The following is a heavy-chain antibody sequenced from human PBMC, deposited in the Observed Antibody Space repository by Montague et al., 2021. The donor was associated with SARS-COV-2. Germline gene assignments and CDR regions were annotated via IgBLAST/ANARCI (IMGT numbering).Heavy chain of an antibody. CDR3: GRAAMVVSGKKAFDI. V-gene: IGHV4-4*02. J-gene: IGHJ3*02. Sequence: SETLSLTCAVSGGSISSSYWWCWRRHPPGKVLEWVGEYYNTGSNYYNSSLKSRVIISVDKSKKQFSMKLCSVTAADTAVYFCGRAAMVVSGKKAFDIWGQGTMVTVSS. CDR1: GGSISSSYW. CDR2: YYNTGSN. D-gene: IGHD6-19*01.